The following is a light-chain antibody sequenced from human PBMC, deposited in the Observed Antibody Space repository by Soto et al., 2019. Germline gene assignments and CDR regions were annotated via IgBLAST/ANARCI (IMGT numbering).Light chain of an antibody. J-gene: IGLJ2*01. CDR3: SSFTSSSTVV. CDR1: SSDVGIYKY. Sequence: QSVLTQPASVSGSPGQSITISCTGTSSDVGIYKYVSWYQQHPGKAPNLMIYEVTNRPSGVSDRFSGSKSGNTASLTISGLQVEDEADYYCSSFTSSSTVVFGGGTKLTVL. V-gene: IGLV2-14*01. CDR2: EVT.